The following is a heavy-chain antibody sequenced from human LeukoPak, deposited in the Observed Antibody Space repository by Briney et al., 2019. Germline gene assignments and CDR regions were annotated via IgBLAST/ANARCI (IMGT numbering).Heavy chain of an antibody. D-gene: IGHD4-17*01. V-gene: IGHV4-59*01. CDR2: MSYSGST. J-gene: IGHJ4*02. CDR1: GGSISSYY. CDR3: ARGSDFGDY. Sequence: SETLSLTCTVSGGSISSYYWSWIRQPPGKGLEWIGYMSYSGSTNYNPSLKSRDTMSINTSKNQFSLRLSSVTAADTAVYYCARGSDFGDYWGQGTLVTVSS.